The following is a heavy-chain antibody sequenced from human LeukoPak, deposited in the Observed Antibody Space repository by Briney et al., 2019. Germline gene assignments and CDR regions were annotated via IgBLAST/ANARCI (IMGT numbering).Heavy chain of an antibody. J-gene: IGHJ3*01. Sequence: HPGGSLRLSCAASGFTFNSYAMNWVRQAPGKGLEWIFYISGGGVYMHSSDSVRGLFTISRDNAKKSLYLQMTSPQAEDTATYYCTRGKYTNDPGALDVWGQGTLVAVSS. D-gene: IGHD2-8*01. CDR1: GFTFNSYA. V-gene: IGHV3-48*03. CDR2: ISGGGVYM. CDR3: TRGKYTNDPGALDV.